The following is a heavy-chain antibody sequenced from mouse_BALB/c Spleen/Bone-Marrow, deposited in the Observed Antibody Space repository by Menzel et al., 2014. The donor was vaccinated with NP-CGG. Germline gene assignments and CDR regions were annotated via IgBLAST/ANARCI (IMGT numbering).Heavy chain of an antibody. CDR1: GYTFTNYW. CDR2: FYPGGGYT. J-gene: IGHJ2*01. Sequence: QVQLQQSGAELVRPGTSVKISCKASGYTFTNYWLGWIKQRPGHGLEWIGDFYPGGGYTNYNEEFKGKATQTADASSSPAYMQLSSLTSEDSAVYFCARTEYFDYWGQGTTLTVSS. V-gene: IGHV1-63*02. CDR3: ARTEYFDY.